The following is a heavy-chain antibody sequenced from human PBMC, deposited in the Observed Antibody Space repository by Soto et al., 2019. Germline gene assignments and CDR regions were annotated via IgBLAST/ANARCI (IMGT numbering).Heavy chain of an antibody. V-gene: IGHV4-61*01. CDR1: ADSLTRGSYY. CDR2: IYFSGET. CDR3: ARGLQVYGTYYFDH. J-gene: IGHJ4*02. D-gene: IGHD2-8*01. Sequence: PSETLSLTCTVSADSLTRGSYYWTWIRQPPGKGLEWIGEIYFSGETKYNPSLNSRASISIDTSRNQFSLRLTSVSAADTAGYFCARGLQVYGTYYFDHWGQGTLVTVSS.